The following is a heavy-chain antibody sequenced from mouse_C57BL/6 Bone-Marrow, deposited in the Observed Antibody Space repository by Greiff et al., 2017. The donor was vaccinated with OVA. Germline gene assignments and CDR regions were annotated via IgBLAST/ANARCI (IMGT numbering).Heavy chain of an antibody. CDR1: GYTFTSYW. V-gene: IGHV1-50*01. D-gene: IGHD2-5*01. CDR3: ARRGAYYSNYVAY. Sequence: QVQLQQPGAELVKPGASVKLSCKASGYTFTSYWMQWVKQRPGQGLEWIGEIDPSDSYTNYNQKLKGKATLTVDTSSSTAYMQLSSLTSEDSAVYYCARRGAYYSNYVAYWGQGTLVTVSA. J-gene: IGHJ3*01. CDR2: IDPSDSYT.